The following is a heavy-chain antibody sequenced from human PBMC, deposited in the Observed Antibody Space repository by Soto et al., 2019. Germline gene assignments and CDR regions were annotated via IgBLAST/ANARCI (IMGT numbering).Heavy chain of an antibody. J-gene: IGHJ4*02. CDR1: GFTFGDYA. CDR2: IRSKAYGGTT. Sequence: GGSLRLSCTASGFTFGDYAMSWFRQAPGKGLEWVGFIRSKAYGGTTEYAASVKGRFTISRDDSKSIAYLQMNSLKTEDTAVYYCTRYAPIMITFGGVIGIFDYWGQGTLVTVSS. V-gene: IGHV3-49*03. CDR3: TRYAPIMITFGGVIGIFDY. D-gene: IGHD3-16*02.